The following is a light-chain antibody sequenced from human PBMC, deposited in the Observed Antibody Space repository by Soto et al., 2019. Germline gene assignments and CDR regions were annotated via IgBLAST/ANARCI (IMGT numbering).Light chain of an antibody. Sequence: QSVMTQPPSVSAAPGQTVTISCSGSSSNIGGNSVSWYQQLPGTAPKLLIYDDNKLPSGIPDRFSGSKSGTSATLGITGFQTGDEADYYCGSWDSSLSAYVFGTGTKVTVL. V-gene: IGLV1-51*01. J-gene: IGLJ1*01. CDR2: DDN. CDR3: GSWDSSLSAYV. CDR1: SSNIGGNS.